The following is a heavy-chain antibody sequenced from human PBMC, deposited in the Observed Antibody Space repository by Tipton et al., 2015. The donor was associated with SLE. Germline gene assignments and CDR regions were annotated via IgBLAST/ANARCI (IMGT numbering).Heavy chain of an antibody. V-gene: IGHV3-48*03. Sequence: SLRLSCAASGFILNNYEMNWVRQAPGKGLEWVLYISDIDGGSTTYYADSVRGRFTISRDNAENSMYLQMNGLRAEDTAVYYCARVWRYSSSSGGGLDYWGQGTLVTVSS. J-gene: IGHJ4*02. CDR3: ARVWRYSSSSGGGLDY. D-gene: IGHD6-6*01. CDR1: GFILNNYE. CDR2: ISDIDGGSTT.